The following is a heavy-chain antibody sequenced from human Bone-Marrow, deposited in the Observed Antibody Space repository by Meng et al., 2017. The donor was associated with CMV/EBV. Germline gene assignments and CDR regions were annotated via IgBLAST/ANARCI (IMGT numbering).Heavy chain of an antibody. CDR2: VYYSGST. D-gene: IGHD1-26*01. Sequence: SETLSLTCTVSGGSFSGSRYYWGWIRQPPGKGLEWIGSVYYSGSTYYNPSLKSRVTISVDTSKNQFSLKLSSVTAADTAVYYCARSPSGSAGGYFDYWGQGTLVTVSS. V-gene: IGHV4-39*07. CDR3: ARSPSGSAGGYFDY. J-gene: IGHJ4*02. CDR1: GGSFSGSRYY.